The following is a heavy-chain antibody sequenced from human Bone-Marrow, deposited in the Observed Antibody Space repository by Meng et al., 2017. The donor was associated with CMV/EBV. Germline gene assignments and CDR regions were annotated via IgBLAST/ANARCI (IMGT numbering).Heavy chain of an antibody. CDR3: ARDFSQWEPDMQDAFGI. CDR2: MNPNSGNT. Sequence: ASVKVSCKASGYSFTSYGITWVRQATGQGLEWMGWMNPNSGNTGYAQKLQGRVTMTTDTSTSTAYMELRSLRSDDTAVYYCARDFSQWEPDMQDAFGIWGQGTMVTVSS. V-gene: IGHV1-18*01. J-gene: IGHJ3*02. CDR1: GYSFTSYG. D-gene: IGHD1-26*01.